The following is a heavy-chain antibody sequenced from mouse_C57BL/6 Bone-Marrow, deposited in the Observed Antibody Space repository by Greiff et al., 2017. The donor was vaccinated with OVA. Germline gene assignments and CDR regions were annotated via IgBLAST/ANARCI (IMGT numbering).Heavy chain of an antibody. CDR3: LTDYFDY. CDR1: GYSITSGYY. CDR2: ISYDGSN. Sequence: EVQLVESGPGLVKPSQSLSLTCSVTGYSITSGYYWNWIRQFPGNKLEWMGYISYDGSNNYNPSLKNRISITRDTSKNQFFLKLNSVTTEDTATYYCLTDYFDYWGQGTTLTVSS. D-gene: IGHD4-1*01. V-gene: IGHV3-6*01. J-gene: IGHJ2*01.